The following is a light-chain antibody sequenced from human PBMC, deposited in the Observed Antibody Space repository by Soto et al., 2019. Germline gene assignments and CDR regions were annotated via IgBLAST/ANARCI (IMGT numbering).Light chain of an antibody. CDR1: QTVISNY. J-gene: IGKJ2*01. CDR3: QKYDTSPYT. CDR2: GAS. Sequence: ESVLAQSPDTLSLSPGEGATLSCRSSQTVISNYLAWYQKKPGQAPRLLISGASNSATGIPDRFRGSGSGTDFTLTSRVVEPEDSAMYFCQKYDTSPYTFGQGTKLEIK. V-gene: IGKV3-20*01.